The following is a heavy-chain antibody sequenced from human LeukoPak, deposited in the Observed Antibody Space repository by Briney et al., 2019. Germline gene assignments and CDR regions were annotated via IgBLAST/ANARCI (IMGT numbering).Heavy chain of an antibody. CDR2: VYYSGST. Sequence: PSETLSLTCAVYGGSLDIYYWMFVRQPPGKGLEGIGSVYYSGSTYYNPSLKSRVTISVDTSKNQFSLKLSSVTAADTAVYYCASVYYYDSSGYPPYLDYWGQGTLVTVSS. CDR1: GGSLDIYY. CDR3: ASVYYYDSSGYPPYLDY. D-gene: IGHD3-22*01. J-gene: IGHJ4*02. V-gene: IGHV4-39*07.